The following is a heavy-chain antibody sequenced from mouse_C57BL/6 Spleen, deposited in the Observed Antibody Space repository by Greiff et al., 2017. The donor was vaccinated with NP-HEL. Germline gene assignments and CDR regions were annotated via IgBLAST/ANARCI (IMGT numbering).Heavy chain of an antibody. CDR2: IYPRDGST. D-gene: IGHD1-1*01. V-gene: IGHV1-78*01. CDR1: GYTFTDHT. CDR3: ASPLITTVVATDAMDY. J-gene: IGHJ4*01. Sequence: QVQLQQSDAELVKPGASVKISCKVSGYTFTDHTIHWMKQRPEQGLEWIGYIYPRDGSTKYNEKFKGKATLNADKSSSTAYMQLNSLTSEDSAVYFCASPLITTVVATDAMDYWGQGTSVTVAS.